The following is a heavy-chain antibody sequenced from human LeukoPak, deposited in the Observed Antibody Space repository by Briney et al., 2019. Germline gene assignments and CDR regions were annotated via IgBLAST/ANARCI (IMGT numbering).Heavy chain of an antibody. V-gene: IGHV4-59*01. CDR3: ARGGSDWYLDWFDP. J-gene: IGHJ5*02. D-gene: IGHD6-19*01. CDR2: IYYSGST. Sequence: KPSETLSLTCTVSGGSISSYYWSWIRQPPVKGLEWIGYIYYSGSTNYNPSLKSRVTISVDTSKNQFSLKLSSVTAADTAVYYCARGGSDWYLDWFDPWGQGTLVTVSS. CDR1: GGSISSYY.